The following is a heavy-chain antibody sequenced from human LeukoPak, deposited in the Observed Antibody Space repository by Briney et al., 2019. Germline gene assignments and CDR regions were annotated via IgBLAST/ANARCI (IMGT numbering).Heavy chain of an antibody. J-gene: IGHJ4*02. CDR1: GFTFSDYY. Sequence: GGSRRLSCAASGFTFSDYYMSWIRQAPGKGLEWVSYISSSGSTIYYADSVKGRFTISRDNAKNSLYLQMDSLRAEDTAVYYCARNFRYSSSWFDYWGQGTLVTVSS. CDR2: ISSSGSTI. CDR3: ARNFRYSSSWFDY. V-gene: IGHV3-11*04. D-gene: IGHD6-13*01.